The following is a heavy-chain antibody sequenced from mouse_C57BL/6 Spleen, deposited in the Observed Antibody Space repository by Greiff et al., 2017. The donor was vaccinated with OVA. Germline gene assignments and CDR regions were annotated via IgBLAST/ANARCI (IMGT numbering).Heavy chain of an antibody. V-gene: IGHV1-22*01. CDR3: ARGRSYYSNYSWFAY. D-gene: IGHD2-5*01. Sequence: VQLQQSGPELVKPGASVKMSCKASGYTFTDYNMHWVKQSHGKSLEWIGYINPNNGGTSYNQKFKGKATLTVNKSSSTAYMELRSLTSEDSAVYYCARGRSYYSNYSWFAYWGQGTLVTVSA. CDR2: INPNNGGT. CDR1: GYTFTDYN. J-gene: IGHJ3*01.